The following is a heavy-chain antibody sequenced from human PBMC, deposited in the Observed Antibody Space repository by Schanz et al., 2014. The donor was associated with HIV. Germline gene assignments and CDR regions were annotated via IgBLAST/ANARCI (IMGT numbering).Heavy chain of an antibody. V-gene: IGHV3-9*01. Sequence: VQLVESGGGVVQPGTSLRLSCAASGFTFDEYAMHWVRQAPGKGLEWVSSISWNSGSIDYADSAKGRFTISRDNSKNTLYLQMNSLRAGDTAVYYCATAAVTDYSDNWGQGTLVTVSS. D-gene: IGHD4-17*01. CDR3: ATAAVTDYSDN. CDR1: GFTFDEYA. J-gene: IGHJ4*02. CDR2: ISWNSGSI.